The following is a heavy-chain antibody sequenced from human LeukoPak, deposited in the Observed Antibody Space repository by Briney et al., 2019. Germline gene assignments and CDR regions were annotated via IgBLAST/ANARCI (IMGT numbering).Heavy chain of an antibody. CDR1: GFTFSSYG. J-gene: IGHJ4*02. V-gene: IGHV3-33*01. CDR2: IWYDGSNK. D-gene: IGHD6-13*01. Sequence: GGSLRLPCAASGFTFSSYGMHWVRQAPGKGLEWVAVIWYDGSNKYYADSVKGRFTISRDNSKNTLYLQMNSLRAEDTAVYYCARDFNSYIAAAGGYFDYWGQGTLVTVSS. CDR3: ARDFNSYIAAAGGYFDY.